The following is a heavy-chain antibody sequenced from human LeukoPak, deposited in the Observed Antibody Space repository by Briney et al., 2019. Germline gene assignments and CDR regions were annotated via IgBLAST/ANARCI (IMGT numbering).Heavy chain of an antibody. D-gene: IGHD5-18*01. V-gene: IGHV4-39*01. J-gene: IGHJ5*02. CDR2: IYYSGST. CDR1: GGSISSSSYY. CDR3: ARGFQNSYGYLAFDP. Sequence: KPSETLSLTWTVSGGSISSSSYYWGWIRQPPGKGLEWIGSIYYSGSTYYNPSLKSRVTISVDTSKNQFSLKLSSVTARVSAVYYYARGFQNSYGYLAFDPWGQGTLVTVSS.